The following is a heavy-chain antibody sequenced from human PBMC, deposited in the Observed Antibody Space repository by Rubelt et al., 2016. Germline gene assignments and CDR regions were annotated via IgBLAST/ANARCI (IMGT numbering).Heavy chain of an antibody. CDR2: IDAGNGDT. J-gene: IGHJ4*02. CDR1: GYTFTNYG. D-gene: IGHD4-17*01. CDR3: ARANHGDYEDY. Sequence: QVQLVQSGAEVKKPGASVKVSCKASGYTFTNYGMHWVRQAPGQRLEWMGWIDAGNGDTKYSQKLKDRVSINRDASANTAYMELSSLRSEDTAVYYCARANHGDYEDYWGQGTLVTVSS. V-gene: IGHV1-3*01.